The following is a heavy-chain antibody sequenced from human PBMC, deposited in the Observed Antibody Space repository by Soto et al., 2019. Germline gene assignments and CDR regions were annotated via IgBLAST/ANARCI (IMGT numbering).Heavy chain of an antibody. D-gene: IGHD2-21*01. J-gene: IGHJ4*02. V-gene: IGHV3-74*01. CDR1: GFTFSSNW. CDR3: ARGGEVGAGQYYLDDS. CDR2: MNPDGSTR. Sequence: EVQLVESGGDLVQPGGSLRLSCEASGFTFSSNWMHWVRQGPGKGLVWVSRMNPDGSTRGYADSVKGRFTISRDNARNTVFLQMSSLRAEDTAVYYCARGGEVGAGQYYLDDSWGQGTRVTVSS.